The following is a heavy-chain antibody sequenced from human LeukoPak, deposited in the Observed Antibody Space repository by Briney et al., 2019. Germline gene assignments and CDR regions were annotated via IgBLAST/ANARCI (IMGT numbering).Heavy chain of an antibody. CDR1: GFTFSDYQ. CDR2: LSGSASTV. J-gene: IGHJ4*02. V-gene: IGHV3-11*01. Sequence: EGSLRLSCAASGFTFSDYQMTWIRQAPGRGLEWLSHLSGSASTVFYADSVKGRFTISRDNAKNSLFLQMNDLRADDSAVYYCARDFMGSFDSWGQGTLVTVSP. CDR3: ARDFMGSFDS.